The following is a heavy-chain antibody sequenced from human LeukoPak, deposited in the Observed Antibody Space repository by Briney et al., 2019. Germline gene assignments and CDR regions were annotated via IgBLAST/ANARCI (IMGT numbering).Heavy chain of an antibody. D-gene: IGHD4-17*01. Sequence: GGSLRLSCATSGFSFSSHAMTWVRQAPGKGLEWLSAISISGDDTYYADSVKGRFTTSSDNSKNTLYLQMNSLSADDTAMYYCANEIRPNDYWGQGTLVTVSS. V-gene: IGHV3-23*01. CDR3: ANEIRPNDY. CDR2: ISISGDDT. CDR1: GFSFSSHA. J-gene: IGHJ4*02.